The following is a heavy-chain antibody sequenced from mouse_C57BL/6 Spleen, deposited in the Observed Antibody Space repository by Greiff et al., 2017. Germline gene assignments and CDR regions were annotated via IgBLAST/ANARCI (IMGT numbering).Heavy chain of an antibody. CDR1: GYTFTSYW. CDR3: ARKSTGTGYFDV. V-gene: IGHV1-69*01. J-gene: IGHJ1*03. Sequence: QVQLQQPGAELVMPGASVKLSCKASGYTFTSYWMHWVKQRPGQGLEWIGEIDPSDSYTNYNQKFKGKSTLTVDKSSSTAYMQLSGLTSEDSAVYYCARKSTGTGYFDVWGTGTTVTVSS. CDR2: IDPSDSYT. D-gene: IGHD4-1*01.